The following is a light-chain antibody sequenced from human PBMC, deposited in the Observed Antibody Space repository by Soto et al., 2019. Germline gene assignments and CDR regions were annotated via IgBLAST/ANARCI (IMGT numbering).Light chain of an antibody. V-gene: IGLV2-14*01. J-gene: IGLJ1*01. CDR1: SSDVGGYNY. CDR2: DVS. Sequence: QSALTQPASVSGSPGQSITISCTGTSSDVGGYNYVSWYQQHPGKAPKLMIYDVSNRPSGVSNRFSGSKSGNTASLTISGLQAEDEADYYCSSYTRSSTLPFGTGTKLTVL. CDR3: SSYTRSSTLP.